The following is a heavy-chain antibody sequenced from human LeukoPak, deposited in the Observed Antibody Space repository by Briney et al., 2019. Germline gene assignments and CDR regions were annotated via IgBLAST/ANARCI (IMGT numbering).Heavy chain of an antibody. CDR3: ARLAFCTNAVCFSNYYYSMDV. J-gene: IGHJ6*03. Sequence: GESLKISCKASGYRFTNYWIGWVRQMPGKGLEWMGIIYPDDSDTKYSPSFQGQVTISADKSISTAYLQWSSLKASDTAMYYCARLAFCTNAVCFSNYYYSMDVWGRGTTVTVSS. CDR2: IYPDDSDT. V-gene: IGHV5-51*01. CDR1: GYRFTNYW. D-gene: IGHD2-8*01.